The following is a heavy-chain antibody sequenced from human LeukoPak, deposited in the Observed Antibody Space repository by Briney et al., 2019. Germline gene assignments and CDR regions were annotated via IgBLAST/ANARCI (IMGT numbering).Heavy chain of an antibody. V-gene: IGHV3-48*03. CDR1: GFTVSTTY. D-gene: IGHD3-9*01. CDR3: GRDMTDILNGMDV. Sequence: PGGSLRLSCSASGFTVSTTYMNWVRQAPGKGLEWVSYISSSGSTIYYADSVKGRFTISRDNAKNSLYLQMNSLRAEDTAVYYCGRDMTDILNGMDVWGQGTTVTVSS. CDR2: ISSSGSTI. J-gene: IGHJ6*02.